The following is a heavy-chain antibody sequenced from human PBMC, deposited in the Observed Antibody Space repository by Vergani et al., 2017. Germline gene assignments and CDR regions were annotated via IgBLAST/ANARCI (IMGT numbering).Heavy chain of an antibody. V-gene: IGHV3-66*02. D-gene: IGHD3-10*01. CDR2: IYSGGST. Sequence: EVQLLESGGGLVQPGGSLRLSCAASGFTVSSNYMSWVRQAPGKGLEWVSVIYSGGSTYYADSVKGRFTISRDNSKNTLYLQMNSLRAEYTAVYYCARDGSGSYSFDYWGQGPLVTVSS. J-gene: IGHJ4*02. CDR3: ARDGSGSYSFDY. CDR1: GFTVSSNY.